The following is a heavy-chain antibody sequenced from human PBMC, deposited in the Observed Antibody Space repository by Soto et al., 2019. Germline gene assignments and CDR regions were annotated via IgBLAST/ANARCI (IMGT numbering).Heavy chain of an antibody. CDR1: GYTFTSYH. CDR3: ARNTPPTDY. CDR2: ISAYNSNT. Sequence: QVQLVQSGAEVKKPGASVKVSCKTSGYTFTSYHICWVRQAPGQGLEWMGWISAYNSNTNYAQKYQGRVTMTTDTLTSTSYMELRSLRSDDTAVYYCARNTPPTDYWGQGTLVTVSS. J-gene: IGHJ4*02. V-gene: IGHV1-18*01.